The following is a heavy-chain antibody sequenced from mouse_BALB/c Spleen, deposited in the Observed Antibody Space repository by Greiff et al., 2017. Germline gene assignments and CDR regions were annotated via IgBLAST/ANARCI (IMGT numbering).Heavy chain of an antibody. CDR1: GDSITSGY. CDR2: ISYSGST. CDR3: ARYIYYGSSFDY. Sequence: EVKLQESGPSLVKPSQTLSLTCSVTGDSITSGYWNWIRKFPGNKLEYMGYISYSGSTYYIPSLKSRISITRDTSKNQYYLQLNSVTTEDTATYYCARYIYYGSSFDYWGQGTTLTVPS. J-gene: IGHJ2*01. D-gene: IGHD1-1*01. V-gene: IGHV3-8*02.